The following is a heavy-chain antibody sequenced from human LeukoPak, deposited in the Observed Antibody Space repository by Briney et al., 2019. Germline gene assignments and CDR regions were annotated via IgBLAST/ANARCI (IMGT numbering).Heavy chain of an antibody. D-gene: IGHD6-13*01. CDR3: ARVDSSSHRSAFDI. V-gene: IGHV3-7*03. J-gene: IGHJ3*02. Sequence: GGSLRLSCAASGFTFSTYSMNWVRQAPGKGLEWVANIKQDGSEKYYVDSVKGRFTISRDNAKNSLYLQMNSLRAEDTALYHCARVDSSSHRSAFDIWGQGTMVTVSS. CDR2: IKQDGSEK. CDR1: GFTFSTYS.